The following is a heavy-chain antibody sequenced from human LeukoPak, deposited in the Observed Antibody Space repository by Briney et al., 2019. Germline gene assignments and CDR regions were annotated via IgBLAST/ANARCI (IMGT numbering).Heavy chain of an antibody. CDR1: GFTFSGSA. V-gene: IGHV3-73*01. CDR3: ARDPGQRTILAAFDI. D-gene: IGHD2-21*01. CDR2: VRSKANSYAT. J-gene: IGHJ3*02. Sequence: GSLRLSCAASGFTFSGSAMHWVRQASGKGLEWVGRVRSKANSYATAYAASVKGRFTISRDDSKNTAYLQMNSLKSEDTAVYYCARDPGQRTILAAFDIWGQGTMVTVSS.